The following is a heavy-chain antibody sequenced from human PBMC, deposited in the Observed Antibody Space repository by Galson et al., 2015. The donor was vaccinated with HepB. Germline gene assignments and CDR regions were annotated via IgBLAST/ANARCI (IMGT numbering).Heavy chain of an antibody. Sequence: ETLSLTCAVYGGSFSGYYWSWIRQPPGKGLEWIGEINHSGSTNYNPSLKSRVTISVDTSKNQFSLKLSSVTAADTAVYYCARGPIPGAVWGQGTTVTVSS. CDR1: GGSFSGYY. J-gene: IGHJ6*02. D-gene: IGHD2-2*02. CDR2: INHSGST. V-gene: IGHV4-34*01. CDR3: ARGPIPGAV.